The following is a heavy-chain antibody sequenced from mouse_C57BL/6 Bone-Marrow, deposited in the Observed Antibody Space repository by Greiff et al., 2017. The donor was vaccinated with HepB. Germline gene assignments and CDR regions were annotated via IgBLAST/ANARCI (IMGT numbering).Heavy chain of an antibody. V-gene: IGHV2-2*01. CDR1: GFSLTSYG. CDR3: ARRNGSVPGWYLDV. J-gene: IGHJ1*03. Sequence: VQLQESGPGLVQPSQSLSITCTVSGFSLTSYGVHWVRQSPGKGLEWLGVIWSGGSTDYNAAFISRLSISKDNSKSQVFFKMNSLQADDTAIYYCARRNGSVPGWYLDVWGTGTTVTVSS. D-gene: IGHD1-1*01. CDR2: IWSGGST.